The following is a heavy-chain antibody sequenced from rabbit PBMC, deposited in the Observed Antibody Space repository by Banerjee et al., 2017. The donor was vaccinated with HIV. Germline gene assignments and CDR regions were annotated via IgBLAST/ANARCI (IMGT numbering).Heavy chain of an antibody. Sequence: QSLEESGGDLVKPGASLTLTCTASGIDFSSYYYMCWVRQAPGKGLEWIACIYAGSGSTDYASWVNGRFTISTDNAQNTVFLQMTSLTAADTATYFCASEVMTFRYLNLWGPGTLVTVS. CDR3: ASEVMTFRYLNL. CDR1: GIDFSSYYY. CDR2: IYAGSGST. J-gene: IGHJ4*01. V-gene: IGHV1S40*01. D-gene: IGHD2-1*01.